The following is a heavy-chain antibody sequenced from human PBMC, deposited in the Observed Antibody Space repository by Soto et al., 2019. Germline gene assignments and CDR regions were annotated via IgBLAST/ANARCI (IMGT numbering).Heavy chain of an antibody. Sequence: QVQLVQSGAEVKKPGSSVKVSCKASGGTFSSYAISWVRQAPGQGLEWMGGVIPIFGTANYAQKFQGRVTITADQSTSTGYTELNSLRSEDTAVYSCARATPGYCSRTSCRGQWLVQGWFDPWGQGTLVTVSS. CDR2: VIPIFGTA. D-gene: IGHD2-2*01. CDR3: ARATPGYCSRTSCRGQWLVQGWFDP. J-gene: IGHJ5*02. CDR1: GGTFSSYA. V-gene: IGHV1-69*01.